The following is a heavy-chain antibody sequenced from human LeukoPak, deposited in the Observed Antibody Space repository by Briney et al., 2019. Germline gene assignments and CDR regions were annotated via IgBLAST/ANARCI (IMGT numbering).Heavy chain of an antibody. J-gene: IGHJ4*02. Sequence: ASVKVSCKASGYTFTTYAMNWVRQAPGQGLEWMGWIYTNTGNPTYTQGFTGRFVFSLDTSVSTTYLQISNLKAEDTAVYYCARGIPVYGSSWSYYFDYWGQGTLVAVSS. V-gene: IGHV7-4-1*02. CDR3: ARGIPVYGSSWSYYFDY. D-gene: IGHD6-13*01. CDR1: GYTFTTYA. CDR2: IYTNTGNP.